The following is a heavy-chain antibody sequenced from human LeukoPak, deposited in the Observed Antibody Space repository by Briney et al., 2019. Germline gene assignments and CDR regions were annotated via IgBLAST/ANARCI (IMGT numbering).Heavy chain of an antibody. CDR3: ARLTNLFAIDF. CDR1: IGYVGSYY. V-gene: IGHV4-59*08. J-gene: IGHJ4*02. D-gene: IGHD2-8*01. Sequence: SETLSLTCNVSIGYVGSYYWSWIRQPPGKRMEWLGYTYYGGSANYNPSLKSRVTISVDPSKTQSSLTLNSVNAADTAVYYCARLTNLFAIDFWGQGTVVSVSS. CDR2: TYYGGSA.